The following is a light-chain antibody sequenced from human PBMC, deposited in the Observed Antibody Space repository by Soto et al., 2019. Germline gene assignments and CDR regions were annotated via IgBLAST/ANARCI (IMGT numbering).Light chain of an antibody. V-gene: IGKV3D-20*02. Sequence: EVVLTQSPGTLSLSPGERATLSCRASQSVSSNYLAWYQQKPGQAPRLLIYGASSRATGIPDRFSGSGSGTDFTLTISRLEPEDFAVYYCQQRSNWATFGQGTRLEIK. CDR1: QSVSSNY. CDR3: QQRSNWAT. CDR2: GAS. J-gene: IGKJ5*01.